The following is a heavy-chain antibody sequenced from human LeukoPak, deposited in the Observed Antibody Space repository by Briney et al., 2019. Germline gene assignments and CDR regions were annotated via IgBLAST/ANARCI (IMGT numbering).Heavy chain of an antibody. Sequence: KTSVTLSLTCTFSGGSISSYYWSWIRQPAGKGLEWIGRIHTSGSTNYNPSLKSRVTMSVDTSKNQFSLKLGSVTAVDTAVYYCARDRYYYGSGSYPYMDVWGKGTTVTISS. D-gene: IGHD3-10*01. V-gene: IGHV4-4*07. CDR1: GGSISSYY. CDR3: ARDRYYYGSGSYPYMDV. J-gene: IGHJ6*03. CDR2: IHTSGST.